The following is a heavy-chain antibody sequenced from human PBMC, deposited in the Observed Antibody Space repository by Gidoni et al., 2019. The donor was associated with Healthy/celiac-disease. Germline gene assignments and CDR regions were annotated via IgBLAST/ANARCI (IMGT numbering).Heavy chain of an antibody. Sequence: QVQLVQSGAEVKKPGASVKVSCKASGYTFTSYYMHWVRQAPGQGLEWMGIINPSGGSTSYAQKFQGRGTMTRDTSTSTVYMELSSLRSEDTAVYYCARDRGYGGLWAYYFDYWGQGTLVTVSS. D-gene: IGHD4-17*01. V-gene: IGHV1-46*01. CDR1: GYTFTSYY. CDR3: ARDRGYGGLWAYYFDY. J-gene: IGHJ4*02. CDR2: INPSGGST.